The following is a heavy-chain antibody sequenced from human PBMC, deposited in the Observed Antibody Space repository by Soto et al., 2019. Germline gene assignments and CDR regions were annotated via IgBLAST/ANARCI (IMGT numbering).Heavy chain of an antibody. D-gene: IGHD1-20*01. CDR2: INPGGTTI. Sequence: QVQLVESGGDLVKPGGSVRLSCAASGFVFSDHYMSWIRQAPGKGLEWISYINPGGTTIYYSESVRGRFTVTRDNAKNSLYLHMNRLRAEDTAVYYCVRQVLADYWGQGTLVTVSS. V-gene: IGHV3-11*01. J-gene: IGHJ4*02. CDR3: VRQVLADY. CDR1: GFVFSDHY.